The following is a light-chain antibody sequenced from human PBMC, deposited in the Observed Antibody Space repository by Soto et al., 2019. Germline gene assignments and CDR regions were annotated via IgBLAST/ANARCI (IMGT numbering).Light chain of an antibody. CDR2: GAS. J-gene: IGKJ5*01. CDR3: QPYDSSTPIT. V-gene: IGKV3-20*01. CDR1: QIFSSTS. Sequence: VFSQSPCTLSLSTGERATLSSWASQIFSSTSLAWYQQKPGQAPRLLIYGASNRATGIPDRFSGSGSGTDFILTISRLEHEDFAVYYCQPYDSSTPITFGQGTRLEIK.